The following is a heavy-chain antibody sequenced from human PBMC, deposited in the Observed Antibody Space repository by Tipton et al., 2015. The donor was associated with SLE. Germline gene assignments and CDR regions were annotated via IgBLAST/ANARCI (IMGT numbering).Heavy chain of an antibody. J-gene: IGHJ4*02. CDR3: ARSRGHFFDSSGYLDI. CDR2: IYPGDSDT. Sequence: QLVQSGAEVRKPGDSLKISCSGSGYNFGKFWIAWVRQLPGKGLESLGIIYPGDSDTVYSPSFQGQVTMSADKSINTAYLQWSSLKASDSAIYYCARSRGHFFDSSGYLDIWGQGTLITVSS. CDR1: GYNFGKFW. V-gene: IGHV5-51*03. D-gene: IGHD3-22*01.